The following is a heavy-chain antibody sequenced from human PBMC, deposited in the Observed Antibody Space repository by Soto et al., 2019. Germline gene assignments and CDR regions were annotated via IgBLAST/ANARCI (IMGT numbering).Heavy chain of an antibody. J-gene: IGHJ6*02. D-gene: IGHD3-10*01. V-gene: IGHV1-8*01. Sequence: QVQLVQSGAEVKKPGASVKVSCKASGYTFTSYDINWVRQATGQGLEWMGWMNPNSGNTGYAQKFHGRVTMTRNTSISTAYMELSSLRSEDTAVYYCVSGGNYYGSGSYPSYGMDVWGQGTTVTVSS. CDR2: MNPNSGNT. CDR1: GYTFTSYD. CDR3: VSGGNYYGSGSYPSYGMDV.